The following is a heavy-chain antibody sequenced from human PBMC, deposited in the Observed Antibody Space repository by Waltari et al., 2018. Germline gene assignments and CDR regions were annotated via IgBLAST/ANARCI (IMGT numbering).Heavy chain of an antibody. D-gene: IGHD2-21*01. J-gene: IGHJ4*02. CDR3: ARDARDWESVANAYFDS. Sequence: QVQLQQRGAGLLKPSETLSLTCDVSGGPLNGYYWSWIRQSPGKGLEWIGEVVHIGGANYSPSLKSRATISFDTSKKQFSLTLPSVTAADTAVYYCARDARDWESVANAYFDSWGQGTLVAVSS. CDR1: GGPLNGYY. CDR2: VVHIGGA. V-gene: IGHV4-34*02.